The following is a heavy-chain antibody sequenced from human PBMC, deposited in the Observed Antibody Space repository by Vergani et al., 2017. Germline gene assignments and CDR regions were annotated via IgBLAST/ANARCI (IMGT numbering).Heavy chain of an antibody. D-gene: IGHD6-13*01. CDR1: GFTFGDYA. Sequence: EVQLVESGGGLVQPGRSLRLSCTASGFTFGDYAMSWVRQAPGKGLEWVGFIRSKAYGGTTEYAASVKGRFTISRDDSKSIAYLQMNSLKTEDTAVYYCTRDLGYSSSWPRDYYYYYYMDVWGQGTLVTVSS. CDR2: IRSKAYGGTT. CDR3: TRDLGYSSSWPRDYYYYYYMDV. J-gene: IGHJ6*03. V-gene: IGHV3-49*04.